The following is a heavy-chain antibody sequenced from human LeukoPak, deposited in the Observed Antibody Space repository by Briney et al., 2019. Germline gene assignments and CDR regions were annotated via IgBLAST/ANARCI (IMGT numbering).Heavy chain of an antibody. J-gene: IGHJ4*02. CDR2: ISGSGGST. V-gene: IGHV3-23*01. Sequence: GGSLRLSCAASGFTFSSYAMSWVRQAPGKGLEWVSAISGSGGSTYYADSVKGRFTVSRDNSKNTLYLQMSSLRAEDTAVYYCAKVGVTGTTMVGYFDYWGQGTLVTVSS. D-gene: IGHD1-7*01. CDR3: AKVGVTGTTMVGYFDY. CDR1: GFTFSSYA.